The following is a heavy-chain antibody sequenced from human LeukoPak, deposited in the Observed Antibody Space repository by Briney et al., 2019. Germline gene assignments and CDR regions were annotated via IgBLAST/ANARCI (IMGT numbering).Heavy chain of an antibody. CDR1: GFTFDDYA. V-gene: IGHV3-9*01. CDR2: ISWNSGSI. CDR3: ARDSLDY. Sequence: GGSLRLSCAASGFTFDDYAMHWVRQAPGKGLEWVSGISWNSGSIGYADSVKGRFTISRDNAKNSLYLQMNSLRAEDTAAYYCARDSLDYWGQGTLVTVSS. J-gene: IGHJ4*02.